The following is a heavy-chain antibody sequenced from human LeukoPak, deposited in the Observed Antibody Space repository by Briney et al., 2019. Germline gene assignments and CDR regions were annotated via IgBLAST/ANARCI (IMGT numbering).Heavy chain of an antibody. D-gene: IGHD1-26*01. CDR3: ARASLIVGATIDY. CDR1: GGSFSGYY. Sequence: SETLSLTCAVYGGSFSGYYWSWIRQPPGKGLEWIGESNHSGSTDYNPSLKSRVTISVDTSKNQFSLKLRSVTAADTAVYYCARASLIVGATIDYWGQGTLVTVSS. J-gene: IGHJ4*02. V-gene: IGHV4-34*01. CDR2: SNHSGST.